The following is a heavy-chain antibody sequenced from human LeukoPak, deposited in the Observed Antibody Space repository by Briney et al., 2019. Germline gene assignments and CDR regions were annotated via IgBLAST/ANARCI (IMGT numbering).Heavy chain of an antibody. J-gene: IGHJ4*02. CDR1: GFSLSSSGVG. V-gene: IGHV2-5*02. CDR2: IYWDGDK. Sequence: SGPTLVNPTQTLTLTCTFSGFSLSSSGVGVGWIRQPPGKALEWLALIYWDGDKRYSPSLESRLTISKDTSKNQVVLTMTNMDPVDTATYYCAHRPNSARGRCFDYWGQGTLVTVSS. CDR3: AHRPNSARGRCFDY. D-gene: IGHD3-16*01.